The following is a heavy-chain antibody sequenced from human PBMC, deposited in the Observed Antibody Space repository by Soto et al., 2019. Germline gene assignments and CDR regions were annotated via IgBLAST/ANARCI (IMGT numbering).Heavy chain of an antibody. J-gene: IGHJ5*02. Sequence: GESLKISCKGSGYIFTSHWIAWVRQLPGKGLEWMGIIYPADSDTRYSPSFQGQVTFSADKSITTAYLQWSSLKASDTAIYYCARLRATVPAPSGYGSGFDPWGQGTQVTAPQ. CDR2: IYPADSDT. CDR1: GYIFTSHW. V-gene: IGHV5-51*01. CDR3: ARLRATVPAPSGYGSGFDP. D-gene: IGHD6-19*01.